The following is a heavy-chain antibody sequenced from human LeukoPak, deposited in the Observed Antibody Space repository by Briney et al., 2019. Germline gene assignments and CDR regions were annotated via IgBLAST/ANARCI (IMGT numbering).Heavy chain of an antibody. CDR1: GGXFNNYA. V-gene: IGHV1-69*04. CDR3: ATEPSRSYSFDHLDF. Sequence: SVKVSCKTSGGXFNNYAISWVRQAPGQGLEWMGRVVPMFGIRNYPQTFRGRVNITADKATNTVYMELRSLRAEDTAIYYCATEPSRSYSFDHLDFWGLGTPVTVSS. D-gene: IGHD5-12*01. CDR2: VVPMFGIR. J-gene: IGHJ4*02.